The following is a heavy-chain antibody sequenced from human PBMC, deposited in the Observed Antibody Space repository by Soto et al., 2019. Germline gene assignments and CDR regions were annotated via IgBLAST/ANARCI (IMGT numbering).Heavy chain of an antibody. V-gene: IGHV4-39*01. CDR3: ARTLRGTFGGAIAA. Sequence: SETLSLTCTVSGGSISSSSYYWGWIRQPPGKGLEWIGSIYYSGSTYYNPSLKSRVTISVDTSKNQFSLKLSSVTAADTAVYYCARTLRGTFGGAIAAWGQGTLVTVSS. CDR1: GGSISSSSYY. D-gene: IGHD3-16*02. J-gene: IGHJ5*02. CDR2: IYYSGST.